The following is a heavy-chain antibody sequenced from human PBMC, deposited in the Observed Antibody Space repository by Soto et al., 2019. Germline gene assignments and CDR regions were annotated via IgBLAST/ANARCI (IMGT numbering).Heavy chain of an antibody. J-gene: IGHJ4*02. CDR2: IDWDDDK. Sequence: PSQTLSLTCTFSGFSLSTSGMCVSWIRQPPGKALEWLALIDWDDDKYYSTSLKTRLTISKDTSKNQVVLTMTNMDPVDTATYYCARIPSSDWYFDYWGQGTLVTVSS. D-gene: IGHD6-19*01. CDR1: GFSLSTSGMC. CDR3: ARIPSSDWYFDY. V-gene: IGHV2-70*01.